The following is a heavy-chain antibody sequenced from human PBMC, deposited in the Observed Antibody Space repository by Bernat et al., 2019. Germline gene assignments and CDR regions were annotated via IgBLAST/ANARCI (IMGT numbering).Heavy chain of an antibody. CDR1: GFTFSNAW. J-gene: IGHJ6*02. Sequence: EVQLVGSGGGLVKPGGSLRLSCTASGFTFSNAWMNWVRQAPGKGMEWVGLIKGKTNGGAANYTARVKGRFTISRDDSKNTLYLQVNSLETEDTAVYYCTTTCSSTSCYFFQLGVWGQGTTVTVSS. CDR2: IKGKTNGGAA. CDR3: TTTCSSTSCYFFQLGV. D-gene: IGHD2-2*01. V-gene: IGHV3-15*07.